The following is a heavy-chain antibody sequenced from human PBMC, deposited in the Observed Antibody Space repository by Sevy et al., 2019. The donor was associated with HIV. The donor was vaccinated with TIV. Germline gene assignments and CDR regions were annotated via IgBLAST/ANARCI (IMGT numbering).Heavy chain of an antibody. CDR1: RFTFSSYW. CDR3: ARASSTSSHYGMDV. CDR2: IRQDGSEK. V-gene: IGHV3-7*03. D-gene: IGHD2-2*01. J-gene: IGHJ6*02. Sequence: GGSLRLSCAASRFTFSSYWMSWVRQAPGKGLEWVANIRQDGSEKYYVDSVKGRFTISRDNAKNSLYLQMNSLRAEDTAVYYCARASSTSSHYGMDVWGLGTTVTVSS.